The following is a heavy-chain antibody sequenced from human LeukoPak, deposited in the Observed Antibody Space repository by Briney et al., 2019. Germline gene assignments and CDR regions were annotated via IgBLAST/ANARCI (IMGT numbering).Heavy chain of an antibody. Sequence: GGSLRLSCAASGFTFRSYAMSWVRQAPGKGLEWMANIKQDGSEKYYVDSVKGRFTISRDNAKNSLYFQMNSLRAEDTAVYYCANHQHWGQGTLVTVSS. J-gene: IGHJ4*02. CDR2: IKQDGSEK. CDR3: ANHQH. CDR1: GFTFRSYA. V-gene: IGHV3-7*01.